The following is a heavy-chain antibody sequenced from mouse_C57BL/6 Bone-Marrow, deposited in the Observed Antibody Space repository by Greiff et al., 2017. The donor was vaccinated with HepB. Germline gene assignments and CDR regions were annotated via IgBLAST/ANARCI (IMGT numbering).Heavy chain of an antibody. CDR2: INPNNGGT. CDR1: GYTFTDYN. V-gene: IGHV1-22*01. CDR3: ARDRAVVAPYYHAMDY. Sequence: EVKLQESGPELVKPGASVKMSCKASGYTFTDYNMHWVKQSHGKSLEWIGYINPNNGGTSYNQKFKGKATLTVNKSSSTAYMELRSLTSEDSSVYYCARDRAVVAPYYHAMDYWGQGTSVTVSS. J-gene: IGHJ4*01. D-gene: IGHD1-1*01.